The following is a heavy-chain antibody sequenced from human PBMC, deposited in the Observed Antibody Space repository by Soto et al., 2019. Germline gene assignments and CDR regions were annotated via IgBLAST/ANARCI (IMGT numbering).Heavy chain of an antibody. V-gene: IGHV4-30-4*01. CDR2: IYYSGST. D-gene: IGHD3-10*01. CDR3: ARDSPHYYGSGPGV. CDR1: GGSISSGDYY. J-gene: IGHJ6*02. Sequence: SETLSLTCTVSGGSISSGDYYWSWIRQPPGKGLEWIGYIYYSGSTYYNPSLKSRVTISVDTSKNQFSLKLSSVTAADTAVYYCARDSPHYYGSGPGVWGQGTTVTVSS.